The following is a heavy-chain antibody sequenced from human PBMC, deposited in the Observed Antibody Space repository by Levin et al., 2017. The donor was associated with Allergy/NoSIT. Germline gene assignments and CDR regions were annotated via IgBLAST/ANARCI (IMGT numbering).Heavy chain of an antibody. CDR1: GYTFTSYD. J-gene: IGHJ3*02. V-gene: IGHV1-8*01. CDR3: ASPLLVFGGVIADAFDS. Sequence: ASVKVSCKASGYTFTSYDINWVRQATGQGLEWMGWMNPNSGNTGYAQKFQGRVTMTRNTSISTAYMELSSLRSEDTAVYYCASPLLVFGGVIADAFDSWGQGTMVTVSS. CDR2: MNPNSGNT. D-gene: IGHD3-16*02.